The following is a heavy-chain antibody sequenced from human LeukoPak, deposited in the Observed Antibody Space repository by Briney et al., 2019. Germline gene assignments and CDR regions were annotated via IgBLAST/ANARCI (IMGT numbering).Heavy chain of an antibody. J-gene: IGHJ4*02. V-gene: IGHV3-7*01. CDR1: GFTFSSYW. Sequence: AGGSLRLSCAASGFTFSSYWMHWVRQAPGKGLEWVANINLDGSEKYYVDSVKGRFTISRDNAKNSLYLHMNSLRAEDTAVYYCARGITSGPRRYDVRNFDYWGQGTLVTVSS. D-gene: IGHD5-12*01. CDR3: ARGITSGPRRYDVRNFDY. CDR2: INLDGSEK.